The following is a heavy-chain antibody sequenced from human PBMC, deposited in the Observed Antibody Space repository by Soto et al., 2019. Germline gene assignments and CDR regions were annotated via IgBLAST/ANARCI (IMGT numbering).Heavy chain of an antibody. CDR1: GYTFTSYA. CDR3: ARTLYGDNVDY. CDR2: INAGNGNT. Sequence: ASVKVSCKASGYTFTSYAMHWVRQAPGQRLEWMGWINAGNGNTKYSQKFQGRVTVTRNTSISTAYMELSSLRSEDTAVYYCARTLYGDNVDYWGQGTLVTVSS. J-gene: IGHJ4*02. D-gene: IGHD4-17*01. V-gene: IGHV1-3*01.